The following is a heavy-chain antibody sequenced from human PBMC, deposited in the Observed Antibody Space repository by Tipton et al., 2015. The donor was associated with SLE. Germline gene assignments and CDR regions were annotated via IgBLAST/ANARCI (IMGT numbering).Heavy chain of an antibody. J-gene: IGHJ2*01. V-gene: IGHV4-4*07. D-gene: IGHD4-17*01. Sequence: TLSLTCTVSGGSISFDYWGWIRPSAGRGLEWIGRISSSGDRDYNPSLRSRVTMSIDASQNRVSLRLKSVSAADTAVYYCARGSDGEYVRYFDVWGPGTLVTVSS. CDR3: ARGSDGEYVRYFDV. CDR2: ISSSGDR. CDR1: GGSISFDY.